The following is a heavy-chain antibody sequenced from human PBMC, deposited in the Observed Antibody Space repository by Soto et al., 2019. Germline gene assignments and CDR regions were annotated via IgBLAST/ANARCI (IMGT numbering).Heavy chain of an antibody. CDR1: GDSIASSYW. J-gene: IGHJ4*02. CDR2: IYHNGTT. CDR3: ARGPQY. V-gene: IGHV4-4*02. Sequence: PSETLSLTCVVSGDSIASSYWWSWVRQPPGKGLEWVGEIYHNGTTNYNPSFKSRLTISVDTSRNQFSLNLNPVTARDTATYFCARGPQYWGPGKLVTVSS.